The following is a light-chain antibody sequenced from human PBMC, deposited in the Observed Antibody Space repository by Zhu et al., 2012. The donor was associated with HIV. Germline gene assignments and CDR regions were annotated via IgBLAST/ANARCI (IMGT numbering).Light chain of an antibody. V-gene: IGKV3-20*01. J-gene: IGKJ2*01. Sequence: EIVLTQSPGTLSLSPGERATLSCRASQSVSSSCLAWYQQKPGQAPRLLIYGASSRATGIPDRFSGSGSGTDFTLTISRLEPEDFAVFYCQQYGSSPRGYTFGQGT. CDR1: QSVSSSC. CDR3: QQYGSSPRGYT. CDR2: GAS.